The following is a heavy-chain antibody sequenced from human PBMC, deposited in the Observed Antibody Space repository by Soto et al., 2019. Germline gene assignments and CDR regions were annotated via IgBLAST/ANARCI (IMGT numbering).Heavy chain of an antibody. V-gene: IGHV3-66*04. D-gene: IGHD2-2*01. CDR2: IYSGGST. CDR3: ARHHGCSRTGCQGIGVDAFDM. CDR1: GFTVSSNY. Sequence: EVQLVESGGGLVQPGGSLRLSCAASGFTVSSNYMTWVRQAPGKGLEWVSVIYSGGSTFYADSVKGRFTISRDNSKNTLYLQMNGMRGEGTAMYSGARHHGCSRTGCQGIGVDAFDMWGQGTMVAVSS. J-gene: IGHJ3*02.